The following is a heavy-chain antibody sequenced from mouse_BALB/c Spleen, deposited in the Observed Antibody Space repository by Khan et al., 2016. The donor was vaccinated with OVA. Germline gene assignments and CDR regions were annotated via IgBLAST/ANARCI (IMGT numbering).Heavy chain of an antibody. D-gene: IGHD2-12*01. V-gene: IGHV2-2*01. Sequence: VQLQESGPGLVQPSQSLSITCTVSGFSLTTYGIHWVRQSPGKGLEWLGVIWSGGTTAYNAPFISSLSISQDNSKSQVFFKMNSLQGDDTAIYYCARHAYRYDFTYWGQGTLVTVSA. J-gene: IGHJ3*01. CDR2: IWSGGTT. CDR3: ARHAYRYDFTY. CDR1: GFSLTTYG.